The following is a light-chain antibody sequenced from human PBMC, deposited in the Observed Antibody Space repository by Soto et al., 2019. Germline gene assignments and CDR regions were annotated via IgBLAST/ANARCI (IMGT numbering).Light chain of an antibody. V-gene: IGLV1-51*01. CDR1: SSNIGNNY. J-gene: IGLJ2*01. CDR3: GTWDSSLSVVL. CDR2: DNY. Sequence: QSVLTQPPSVSAAPGQKVTISCSGSSSNIGNNYVSWYQQLPGTAPKLLIYDNYKRPPGIRDRFSGSKSGTSATLGITGLQTGDEADYYCGTWDSSLSVVLFGGGTKLTVL.